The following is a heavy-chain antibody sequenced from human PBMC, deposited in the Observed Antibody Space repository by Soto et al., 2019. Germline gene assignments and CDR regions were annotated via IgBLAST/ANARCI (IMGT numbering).Heavy chain of an antibody. Sequence: ASVKVSCKASGYTFTSYDINWVRQATGQGLEWMGWMNPNSGNTGYAQKFQGRVTMTRNTSISTAYMELSSLRSEDTAVYYCASYYTYYYGSGSYAAYDAFDIWGQGTMVTVSS. CDR2: MNPNSGNT. CDR1: GYTFTSYD. J-gene: IGHJ3*02. D-gene: IGHD3-10*01. CDR3: ASYYTYYYGSGSYAAYDAFDI. V-gene: IGHV1-8*01.